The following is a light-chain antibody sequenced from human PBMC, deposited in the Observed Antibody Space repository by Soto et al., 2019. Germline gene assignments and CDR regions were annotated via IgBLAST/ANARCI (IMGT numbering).Light chain of an antibody. Sequence: QSALTQPRSVSGSPGQSVTISCTGTSSDVGAYKYVSWYQQYPDKAPKFIIYDVSERPSGVPDRFSGSKSGDTASLTISGLQVEDEADYYCCSYAGSYSWVFGGGTKLTVL. CDR3: CSYAGSYSWV. J-gene: IGLJ3*02. V-gene: IGLV2-11*01. CDR2: DVS. CDR1: SSDVGAYKY.